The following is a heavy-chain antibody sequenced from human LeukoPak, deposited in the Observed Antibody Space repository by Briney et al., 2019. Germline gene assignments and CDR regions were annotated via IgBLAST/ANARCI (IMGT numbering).Heavy chain of an antibody. CDR2: INHSGST. D-gene: IGHD6-19*01. CDR1: GGSISSYY. J-gene: IGHJ2*01. CDR3: AREEGSGQYWYFDL. Sequence: SETLSLTCTVSGGSISSYYWSWIRQPPGKGLEWIGEINHSGSTNYNPSLKSRVTISVDTSKNQFSLKLSSVTAADTAVYYCAREEGSGQYWYFDLWGRGTLVTVSS. V-gene: IGHV4-34*01.